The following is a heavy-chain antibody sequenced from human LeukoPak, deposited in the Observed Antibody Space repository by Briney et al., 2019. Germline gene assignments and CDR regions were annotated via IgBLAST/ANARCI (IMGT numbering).Heavy chain of an antibody. CDR3: AKLVGATDGFDY. D-gene: IGHD1-26*01. Sequence: GGSLRLSCAASGFTFSSYGMHWVRQAPGKGLEWVAVISYDGSNKYYADSVKGRFTISRDNSKNTLYLQMNSLRAEDTAVYYCAKLVGATDGFDYWGQGTLVTVSS. CDR1: GFTFSSYG. CDR2: ISYDGSNK. J-gene: IGHJ4*02. V-gene: IGHV3-30*18.